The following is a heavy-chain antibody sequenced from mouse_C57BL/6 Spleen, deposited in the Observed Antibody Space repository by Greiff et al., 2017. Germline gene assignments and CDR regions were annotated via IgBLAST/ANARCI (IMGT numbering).Heavy chain of an antibody. CDR1: GYTFTDYN. CDR2: FNPNNGGT. J-gene: IGHJ2*01. Sequence: EVQLQQSGPELVKPGASVKMSCKASGYTFTDYNIHWVQQSPGKSLEWIGYFNPNNGGTSYNQKFKGKATLTVNKSSSTAYMELRSLTSEDSAVYYCARRKIYYGYDYFDYWGQGTTLTVSS. CDR3: ARRKIYYGYDYFDY. D-gene: IGHD2-2*01. V-gene: IGHV1-22*01.